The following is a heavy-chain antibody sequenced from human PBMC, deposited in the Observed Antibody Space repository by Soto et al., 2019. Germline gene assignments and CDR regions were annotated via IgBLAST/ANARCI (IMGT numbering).Heavy chain of an antibody. Sequence: GASVKVSCKASGYTFTSYYMHWVRQAPGQGLEWMGIINPSGGSTSYAQKFQGRVTMTRDTSTSTVYMELSSLRSEDTAVYYCAREGIAVAGTYWFDPWGQGTLVTVSS. CDR2: INPSGGST. CDR1: GYTFTSYY. V-gene: IGHV1-46*01. J-gene: IGHJ5*02. CDR3: AREGIAVAGTYWFDP. D-gene: IGHD6-19*01.